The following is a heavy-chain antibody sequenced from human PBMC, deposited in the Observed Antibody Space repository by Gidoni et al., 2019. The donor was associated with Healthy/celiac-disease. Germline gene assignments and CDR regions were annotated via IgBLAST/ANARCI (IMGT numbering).Heavy chain of an antibody. J-gene: IGHJ4*02. CDR2: IIPIFGTA. Sequence: QVQLVQSGAEVKKPGSSVKVSCKASGGTFSSYAISWVRQAPGQGLEWMGGIIPIFGTANYAQKFQGRVTITADESTSTAYMELSSLRSEDTAVYYCARDALGSGTTWGYYYFDYWGQGTLVTVSS. CDR1: GGTFSSYA. D-gene: IGHD1-1*01. V-gene: IGHV1-69*01. CDR3: ARDALGSGTTWGYYYFDY.